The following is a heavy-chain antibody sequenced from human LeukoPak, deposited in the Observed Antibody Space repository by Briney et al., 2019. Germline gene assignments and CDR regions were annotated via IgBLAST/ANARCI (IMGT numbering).Heavy chain of an antibody. J-gene: IGHJ6*02. D-gene: IGHD6-25*01. CDR2: IKQDGSEK. Sequence: GGSLRLSCAASGFTFRTYWMSWVRQAPGKGLEGVANIKQDGSEKHYVDSVNGRFTISRDNAKNSLYLQMNSLRDDDTGVYYCARYQGGGWDVWDQGITVTVSS. V-gene: IGHV3-7*01. CDR3: ARYQGGGWDV. CDR1: GFTFRTYW.